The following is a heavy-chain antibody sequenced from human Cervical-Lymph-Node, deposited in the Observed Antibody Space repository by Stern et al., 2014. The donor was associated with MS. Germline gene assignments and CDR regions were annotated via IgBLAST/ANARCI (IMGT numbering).Heavy chain of an antibody. V-gene: IGHV4-34*01. D-gene: IGHD3-16*02. Sequence: QVQLQQWGAGLLKPSETLSLTCAVYNGSFSSYYWNWIRQTPGKGLEWIGKIDHSGSTTYNPSLKSRITMSLDTSENQFSLQLSYVTAADTAVYYCAREAVRFYDKVWGSYHLGEEFDSWGQGTLVTVSS. CDR2: IDHSGST. CDR1: NGSFSSYY. J-gene: IGHJ4*02. CDR3: AREAVRFYDKVWGSYHLGEEFDS.